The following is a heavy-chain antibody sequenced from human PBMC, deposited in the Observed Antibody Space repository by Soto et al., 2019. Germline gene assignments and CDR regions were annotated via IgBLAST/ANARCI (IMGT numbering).Heavy chain of an antibody. J-gene: IGHJ4*02. CDR1: GGSINGYY. Sequence: QVQLQESGPGLVKPSETLSLICTVSGGSINGYYWWSWIRQPPGKGLEWIANVRYSGSTTYSPSLRSRFTITCDSPNNQFSLKLHSLTAADTAVDYWAGGGGWLHEYWGQGTLVTVSS. CDR3: AGGGGWLHEY. D-gene: IGHD5-12*01. CDR2: VRYSGST. V-gene: IGHV4-59*01.